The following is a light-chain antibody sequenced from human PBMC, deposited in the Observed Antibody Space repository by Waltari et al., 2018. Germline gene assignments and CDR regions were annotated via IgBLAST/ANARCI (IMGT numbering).Light chain of an antibody. J-gene: IGLJ2*01. Sequence: SVSGSPGQSVTISCTGTSGDVGDYNYVSWYQEQPGKAPSLTIYDVSERPSGVPDRFSASKSGNTASLTISGLQAEAEGSYHCCSRAGGSVVFGGGTKLTVL. CDR1: SGDVGDYNY. CDR2: DVS. V-gene: IGLV2-11*03. CDR3: CSRAGGSVV.